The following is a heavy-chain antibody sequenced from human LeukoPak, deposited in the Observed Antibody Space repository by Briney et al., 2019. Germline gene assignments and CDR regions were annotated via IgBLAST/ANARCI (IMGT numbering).Heavy chain of an antibody. D-gene: IGHD3-16*02. CDR1: GFTFSSYG. CDR3: AKGSWDYVWGSYPDFDY. J-gene: IGHJ4*02. V-gene: IGHV3-30*02. CDR2: IRYDGSNK. Sequence: PGGSLRLSCAASGFTFSSYGMHWVRQAPGKGLGWVAFIRYDGSNKYYADSVKGRFTISRDNSKNTLYLQMDSLRAEDTAVYYCAKGSWDYVWGSYPDFDYWGQGTLVTVSS.